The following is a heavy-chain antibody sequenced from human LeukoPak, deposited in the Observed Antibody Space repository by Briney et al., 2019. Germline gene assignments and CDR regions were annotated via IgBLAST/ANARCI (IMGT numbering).Heavy chain of an antibody. CDR2: ISYDGRNK. V-gene: IGHV3-30*18. CDR1: GFTFNSYG. D-gene: IGHD2-15*01. Sequence: GGSLRLSCAASGFTFNSYGMHWVRQAPGKGLEWVAVISYDGRNKYYADSVKGRFTISRDNSKNTLYLQMNSLRAEDTAVYYCAKDRERYCSGGSCYAFGYWGQGTLVTVSS. J-gene: IGHJ4*02. CDR3: AKDRERYCSGGSCYAFGY.